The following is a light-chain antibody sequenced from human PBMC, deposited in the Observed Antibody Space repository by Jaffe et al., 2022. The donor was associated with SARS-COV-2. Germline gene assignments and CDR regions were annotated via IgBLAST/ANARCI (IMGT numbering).Light chain of an antibody. V-gene: IGKV4-1*01. CDR2: WAS. J-gene: IGKJ2*01. CDR3: QQYYSNPRT. Sequence: DIVMTQSPESLAVSLGERATINCKSSQSVLYSSNNKNYLAWYQQKPGQPPKLLIYWASTRESGVPDRFSGSGSGTDFTLTISSLQAEDVAVYYCQQYYSNPRTFGQGTKLEIK. CDR1: QSVLYSSNNKNY.